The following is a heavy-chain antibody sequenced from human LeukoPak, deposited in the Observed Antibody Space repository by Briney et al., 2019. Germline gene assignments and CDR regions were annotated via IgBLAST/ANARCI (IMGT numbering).Heavy chain of an antibody. J-gene: IGHJ4*02. V-gene: IGHV3-53*01. CDR2: IYADGRT. CDR1: GFTVRNNY. Sequence: GGSLRFSCAASGFTVRNNYMSWVRQAPGKGLEWVSVIYADGRTYYADPVKGRFTISRDNSKNTAHLQMHSLRAEDTAVYYCARFVGLGPITNYFDYWGQGTLVTVSS. CDR3: ARFVGLGPITNYFDY. D-gene: IGHD3-3*01.